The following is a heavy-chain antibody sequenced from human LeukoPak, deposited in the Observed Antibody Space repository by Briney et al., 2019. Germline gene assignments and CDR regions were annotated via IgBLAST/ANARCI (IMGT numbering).Heavy chain of an antibody. D-gene: IGHD5-24*01. J-gene: IGHJ6*03. Sequence: PSETLSLTCTVSGGSISSSSYYWGWIRQPPGKGLEWIGSIYYSGSTYYNPSLKSRVTISVDTSKNQFSLKLSSLTAADTAVYYCASCRDGYYYYMDVWGKGTTVIVSS. CDR3: ASCRDGYYYYMDV. CDR1: GGSISSSSYY. CDR2: IYYSGST. V-gene: IGHV4-39*07.